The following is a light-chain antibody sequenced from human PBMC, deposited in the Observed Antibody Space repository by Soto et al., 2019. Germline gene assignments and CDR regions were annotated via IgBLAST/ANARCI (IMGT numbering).Light chain of an antibody. CDR3: SSYTSSSTYV. Sequence: QSALTQPASVSGSPGQSITISCTGTSSDVGGYNYVSWYQQHPGKAPKLMNYEVSNRPSGVSNRFSGSKSGNTASLTISGLQAEDEADYYCSSYTSSSTYVFGTGTQLTVL. J-gene: IGLJ1*01. CDR1: SSDVGGYNY. V-gene: IGLV2-14*01. CDR2: EVS.